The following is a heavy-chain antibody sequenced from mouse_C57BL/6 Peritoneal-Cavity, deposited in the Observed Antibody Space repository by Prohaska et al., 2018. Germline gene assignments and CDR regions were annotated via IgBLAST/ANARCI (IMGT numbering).Heavy chain of an antibody. D-gene: IGHD4-1*01. CDR1: GYTFTDYE. J-gene: IGHJ2*01. CDR2: IYPETGGT. CDR3: TRRTLNWDDY. Sequence: QVQLQQSGAELVRPGASVTLSCKASGYTFTDYEMHWVKQTPVHGLEWIGAIYPETGGTAYNQKFKGKAILTADKSSSTAYMELRSLTSEDSAVYYCTRRTLNWDDYWGQGTTLTVSS. V-gene: IGHV1-15*01.